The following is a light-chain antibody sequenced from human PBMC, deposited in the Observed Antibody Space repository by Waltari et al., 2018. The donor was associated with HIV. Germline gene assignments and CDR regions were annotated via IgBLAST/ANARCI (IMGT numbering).Light chain of an antibody. CDR3: MQSAQFPVT. Sequence: EIVMTQTPPSLSVTPGQAASISCKSSETLLHSYGKTYFYWYVQKTGLPPQLLFYEVSNRFAGVPDRFSGSGSGTDFTLILSRVEAEDVGVYYCMQSAQFPVTFGGGTKVEI. V-gene: IGKV2D-29*01. J-gene: IGKJ4*01. CDR2: EVS. CDR1: ETLLHSYGKTY.